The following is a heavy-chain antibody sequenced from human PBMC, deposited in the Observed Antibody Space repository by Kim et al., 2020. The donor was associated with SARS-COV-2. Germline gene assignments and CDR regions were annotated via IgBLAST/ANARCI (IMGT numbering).Heavy chain of an antibody. Sequence: GESLKISCKGSGYSFTSYWIGWVRQMPGKGLEWMGIIYPGDSDTRYSPSFQGQVTISADKSISTAYLQWSSLKASDTAMYYCARLSPGGYGNLYYFDYWGQGTLVTVSS. D-gene: IGHD5-12*01. J-gene: IGHJ4*02. CDR1: GYSFTSYW. CDR3: ARLSPGGYGNLYYFDY. V-gene: IGHV5-51*01. CDR2: IYPGDSDT.